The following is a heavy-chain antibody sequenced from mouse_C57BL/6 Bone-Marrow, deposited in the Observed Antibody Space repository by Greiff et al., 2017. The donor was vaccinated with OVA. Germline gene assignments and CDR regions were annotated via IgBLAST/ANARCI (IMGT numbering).Heavy chain of an antibody. CDR3: ARGGKTSYYSNYGY. CDR2: INPNNGGT. V-gene: IGHV1-26*01. Sequence: EVQLQQSGPELVKPGASVKISCKASGYTFTDYYMNWVKQSHGKSLEWIGDINPNNGGTSYNQKFKGKATLTVDKSSSTAYMELRSLTSEDSAVYYCARGGKTSYYSNYGYWGQGTTLTVSS. CDR1: GYTFTDYY. D-gene: IGHD2-5*01. J-gene: IGHJ2*01.